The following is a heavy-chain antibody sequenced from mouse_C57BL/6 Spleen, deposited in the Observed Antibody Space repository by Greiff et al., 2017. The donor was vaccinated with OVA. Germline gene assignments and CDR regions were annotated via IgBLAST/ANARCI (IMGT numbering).Heavy chain of an antibody. CDR3: ARGGDYDGYWYFDV. Sequence: QVQLQQSGAELARPGASVKLSCKASGYTFTSYGISWVKQRTGQGLEWIGEIYPRSGNTYYNEKFKGKATLTADKSSSTAYMELRSLTSEDSAVYVCARGGDYDGYWYFDVWGTGTTVTVSS. CDR2: IYPRSGNT. J-gene: IGHJ1*03. V-gene: IGHV1-81*01. D-gene: IGHD2-4*01. CDR1: GYTFTSYG.